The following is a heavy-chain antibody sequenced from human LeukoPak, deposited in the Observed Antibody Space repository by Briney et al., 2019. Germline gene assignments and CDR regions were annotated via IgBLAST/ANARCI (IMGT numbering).Heavy chain of an antibody. Sequence: GGSLRLSCAASGFTFSSYSMNWVRQAPGKGLEWVSSISSSSSYIYYADSVKGRFTISRDNAKNSLYLQMNSLRAEDTAVYYCARVFLPGNSWPLIDYWGQGTLVTVSS. J-gene: IGHJ4*02. CDR3: ARVFLPGNSWPLIDY. V-gene: IGHV3-21*01. D-gene: IGHD4-23*01. CDR2: ISSSSSYI. CDR1: GFTFSSYS.